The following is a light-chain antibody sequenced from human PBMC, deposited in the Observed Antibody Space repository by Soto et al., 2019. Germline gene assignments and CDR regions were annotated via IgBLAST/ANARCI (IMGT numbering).Light chain of an antibody. Sequence: QSVLTQPASVSGSPGQSITISCTGTSSDVGGYNYVSWYQHHPGKAPKLMIYDVIKRPSGVSNRFSGSKSGNTASLTISGLQAEDEADYYCSSYAGSTRDVFGTGTKVTVL. CDR1: SSDVGGYNY. J-gene: IGLJ1*01. CDR2: DVI. CDR3: SSYAGSTRDV. V-gene: IGLV2-14*03.